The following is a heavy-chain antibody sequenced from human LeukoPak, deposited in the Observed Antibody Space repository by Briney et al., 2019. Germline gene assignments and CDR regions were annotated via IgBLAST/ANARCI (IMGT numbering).Heavy chain of an antibody. CDR2: ISGSGGTT. D-gene: IGHD3-10*01. CDR1: GFTFSNYA. CDR3: ARVYSVGLLWFGGSDFDY. Sequence: PGGSLRLSCAASGFTFSNYAMSWVRQTPGKGLEWVSIISGSGGTTYYADSVKGRFTISRDNSKNMVYLQMNSLRAEDTAVYYCARVYSVGLLWFGGSDFDYWGQGTLVTVSS. J-gene: IGHJ4*02. V-gene: IGHV3-23*01.